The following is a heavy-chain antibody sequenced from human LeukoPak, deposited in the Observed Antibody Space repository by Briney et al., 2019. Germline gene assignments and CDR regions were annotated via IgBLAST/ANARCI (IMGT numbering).Heavy chain of an antibody. J-gene: IGHJ4*02. CDR1: GFKFGSFS. D-gene: IGHD5-18*01. CDR2: ISSTSNAI. CDR3: ARGSASYGDSAY. Sequence: PGGSLRLSCAASGFKFGSFSMGWVRQAPGKGLEWLSYISSTSNAIYYADSLKGRFTISRDNAKNSLYLQMNSLKAEDTAVYYCARGSASYGDSAYWGQGTLVTVSS. V-gene: IGHV3-48*04.